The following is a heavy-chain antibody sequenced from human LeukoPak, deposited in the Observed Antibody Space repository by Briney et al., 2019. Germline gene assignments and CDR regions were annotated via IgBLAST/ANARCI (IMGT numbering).Heavy chain of an antibody. Sequence: AGGSLRLSCAASGFIFSSYAVNWVRQAPGKGLEWVSAISGSGGSTYYADSVKGRFTISRDNFKNTLYLQMNSLRAEDTAVYYWATNVDTAMVIDYWGQGTLVTVSS. CDR1: GFIFSSYA. V-gene: IGHV3-23*01. CDR2: ISGSGGST. D-gene: IGHD5-18*01. J-gene: IGHJ4*02. CDR3: ATNVDTAMVIDY.